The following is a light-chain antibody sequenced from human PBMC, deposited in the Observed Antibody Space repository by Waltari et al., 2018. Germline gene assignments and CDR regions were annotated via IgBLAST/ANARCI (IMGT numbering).Light chain of an antibody. J-gene: IGKJ1*01. CDR1: QRASTS. V-gene: IGKV3-15*01. CDR2: RAS. CDR3: QQYNIWPWT. Sequence: ELVMTQSPATLSVSPGERASLSCRASQRASTSLAWYQQPPGQAPRLLIYRASTRAAGIPDRFSGSGSGTEFTLTISSLQSEDSAIYYCQQYNIWPWTFGQGTKVDIK.